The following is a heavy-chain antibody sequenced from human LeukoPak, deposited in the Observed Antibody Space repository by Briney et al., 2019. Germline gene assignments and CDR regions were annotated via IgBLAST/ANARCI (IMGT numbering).Heavy chain of an antibody. J-gene: IGHJ4*02. CDR3: ARTYYDSSGYLDY. Sequence: SETLSLTCAVSGGPISSSKWWSWLRQPPGKGLEWIGEVFHSGSTNYNPSLKSRVTISVDKSKNQFSLRLNSVTAADTAVYYCARTYYDSSGYLDYWGQGTLVTVSS. CDR2: VFHSGST. CDR1: GGPISSSKW. D-gene: IGHD3-22*01. V-gene: IGHV4-4*02.